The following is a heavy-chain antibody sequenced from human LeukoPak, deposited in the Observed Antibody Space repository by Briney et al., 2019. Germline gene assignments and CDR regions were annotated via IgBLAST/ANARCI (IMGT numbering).Heavy chain of an antibody. V-gene: IGHV3-64*01. CDR3: ARDRDGGFAFGI. CDR1: GFSFSNYV. CDR2: IMPNGETR. J-gene: IGHJ3*02. D-gene: IGHD2-15*01. Sequence: PGGSLRLSCAASGFSFSNYVMHWVRQAPGKGLEYVSAIMPNGETRGYANSMMGRFTISRDNSKNTLYLQMGSLRAEDMAIYYCARDRDGGFAFGIWGQGTLVTVSS.